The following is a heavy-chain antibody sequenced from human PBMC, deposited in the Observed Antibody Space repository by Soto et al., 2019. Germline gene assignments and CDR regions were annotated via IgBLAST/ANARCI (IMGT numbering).Heavy chain of an antibody. D-gene: IGHD3-22*01. CDR1: GFIFDNYA. V-gene: IGHV3-9*01. Sequence: EVQLVESGGGLVQPGRSLRLSCAASGFIFDNYAMHWVRQAPGKGLEWVSGISWNSGNVGYADSVKGRFTISRDTAENSLYLQMDSLRPEETALYYCAKDTGDSSGYYYYYYYGMDVWGQGTTVTVSS. CDR2: ISWNSGNV. CDR3: AKDTGDSSGYYYYYYYGMDV. J-gene: IGHJ6*02.